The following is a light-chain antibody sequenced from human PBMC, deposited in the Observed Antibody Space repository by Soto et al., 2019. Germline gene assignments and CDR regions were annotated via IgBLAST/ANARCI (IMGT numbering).Light chain of an antibody. V-gene: IGKV2-28*01. CDR2: LGS. J-gene: IGKJ1*01. Sequence: DSVMTPPPLSLPVTPGEAASISCRSSQSLLHKNGNNYFNWYLQKPGQSPQLLIYLGSKRASGVPGRFSGSGSGTYFTLQISRVEAEDAGVYYCMQALHTPRTFGQGTKVEIK. CDR1: QSLLHKNGNNY. CDR3: MQALHTPRT.